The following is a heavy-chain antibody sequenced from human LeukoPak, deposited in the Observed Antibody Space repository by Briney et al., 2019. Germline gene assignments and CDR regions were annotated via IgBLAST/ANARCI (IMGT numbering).Heavy chain of an antibody. CDR3: ARTATIGYYFDY. CDR1: GGTFSSYA. V-gene: IGHV1-69*05. CDR2: IIPIFGTA. D-gene: IGHD5-24*01. Sequence: SVKVSCKASGGTFSSYAISWVRQAPGRGLEWMGGIIPIFGTANYAQKFQGRVTITTDESTSTAYMELSSLRSEDTAVYYCARTATIGYYFDYWGQGTLVTVSS. J-gene: IGHJ4*02.